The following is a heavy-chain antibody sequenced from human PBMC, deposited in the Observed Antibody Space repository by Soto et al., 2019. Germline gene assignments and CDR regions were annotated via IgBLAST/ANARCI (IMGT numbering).Heavy chain of an antibody. V-gene: IGHV3-33*01. CDR1: GFTFSSYA. CDR2: IWYDGTYK. J-gene: IGHJ4*02. Sequence: QVQLVESGGGVVQPGRSLRLSCAASGFTFSSYAMHWVRQAPGKGLEWVAVIWYDGTYKYYANSVKGRFTISRDSSRNMLYLQMDSPRAEDTAVYYCARDLTGDYIWDYWGQGTLVTVSS. CDR3: ARDLTGDYIWDY. D-gene: IGHD4-17*01.